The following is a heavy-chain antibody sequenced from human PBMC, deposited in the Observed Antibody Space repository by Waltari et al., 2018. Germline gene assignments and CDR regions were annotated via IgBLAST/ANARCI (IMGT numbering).Heavy chain of an antibody. CDR1: GFIFADHY. Sequence: VQLVESGGGLVHPGGSLRVSCVVSGFIFADHYMDWVRQAPGKGPEGVGRIANRANSYITEYPASMKGRFTISREDSKNLLFLQVTDLKSEDTAIYYCVRGGYYYDSNGGYFQFWGRGTLVTVSS. V-gene: IGHV3-72*01. D-gene: IGHD3-22*01. J-gene: IGHJ1*01. CDR2: IANRANSYIT. CDR3: VRGGYYYDSNGGYFQF.